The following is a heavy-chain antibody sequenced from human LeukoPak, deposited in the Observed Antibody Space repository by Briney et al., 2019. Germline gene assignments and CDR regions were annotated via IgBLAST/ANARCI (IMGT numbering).Heavy chain of an antibody. J-gene: IGHJ3*02. V-gene: IGHV1-2*02. Sequence: ASVRVSCKASGYTFTGYYMHWVRQAPGQGFEWLGWINPSSGGTKYAERFQGRVTMTRDTSISTAYMELSRLRSDDTAVYYCAVQYYYGSGEGSAFDIWGQGTMVTVSS. CDR1: GYTFTGYY. CDR3: AVQYYYGSGEGSAFDI. D-gene: IGHD3-10*01. CDR2: INPSSGGT.